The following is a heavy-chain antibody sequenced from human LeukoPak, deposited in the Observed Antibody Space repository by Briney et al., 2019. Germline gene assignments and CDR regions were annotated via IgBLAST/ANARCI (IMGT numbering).Heavy chain of an antibody. CDR3: AKEGGGSSDDSDY. D-gene: IGHD6-6*01. J-gene: IGHJ4*02. V-gene: IGHV3-23*01. CDR2: LSGSGGGT. CDR1: GITLSNYG. Sequence: GGSLRLSCAVSGITLSNYGMSWVRQAPGKGLEWVAGLSGSGGGTNYADSVKGRFTISRDNSKNTLYLQMNSLRAEDTAVYYCAKEGGGSSDDSDYWGQGTLVTVSS.